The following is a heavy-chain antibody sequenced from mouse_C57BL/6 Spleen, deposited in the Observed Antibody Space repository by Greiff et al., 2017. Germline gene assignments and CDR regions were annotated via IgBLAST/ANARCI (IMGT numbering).Heavy chain of an antibody. J-gene: IGHJ4*01. Sequence: QVQLQQSGPGLVQPSQSLSITCTVSGFSLTSYGVHWVRQSPGKGLVWLNVIWRGGSTDYNAAFMSRLSITKDNSKSQVFFKMNSLQADDTAIYYCAKNCYGSSYDYYAMDYWGQGTSVTVSS. V-gene: IGHV2-5*01. CDR2: IWRGGST. CDR1: GFSLTSYG. CDR3: AKNCYGSSYDYYAMDY. D-gene: IGHD1-1*01.